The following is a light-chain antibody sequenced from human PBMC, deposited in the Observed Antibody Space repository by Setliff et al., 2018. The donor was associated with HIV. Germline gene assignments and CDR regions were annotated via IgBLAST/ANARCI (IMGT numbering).Light chain of an antibody. J-gene: IGLJ1*01. CDR3: TSYAGSKTFDV. CDR2: EVS. V-gene: IGLV2-23*02. Sequence: QSALAQPASVSGSPGQSITISCTGNSSNVGKYGFVSWYRQYPGKAPQLTIYEVSKRPSGVSKRFSGSKSGNEASLTISGLQADDEADYYCTSYAGSKTFDVFGTGTKGTVL. CDR1: SSNVGKYGF.